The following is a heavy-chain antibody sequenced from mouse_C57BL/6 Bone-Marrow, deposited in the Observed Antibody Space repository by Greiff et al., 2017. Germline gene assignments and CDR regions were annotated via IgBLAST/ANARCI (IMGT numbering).Heavy chain of an antibody. CDR2: INPNNGGT. J-gene: IGHJ3*01. V-gene: IGHV1-26*01. CDR1: GYTFTDYY. D-gene: IGHD1-1*01. CDR3: ARRDIYYYGSSPAWFAY. Sequence: VQLQQSGPELVKPGASVKISCKASGYTFTDYYMNWVKQSHGKSLEWIGDINPNNGGTSYNQKFKGKATLTVDKSSSTAYMELRSLTSEDSAVYYCARRDIYYYGSSPAWFAYWGQGTLVTVSA.